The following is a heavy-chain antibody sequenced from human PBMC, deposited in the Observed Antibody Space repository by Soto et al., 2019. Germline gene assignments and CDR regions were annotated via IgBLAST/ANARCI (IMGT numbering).Heavy chain of an antibody. CDR3: ARNFKMTTVTTPFCFDY. J-gene: IGHJ4*02. CDR2: ISVYNGNT. D-gene: IGHD4-17*01. V-gene: IGHV1-18*01. Sequence: QVQLVQSGAEVKKPGASVKVSCKASGYTFTTYGINWVRQAPGQGLEWMGWISVYNGNTNYAQKFQGRVTMTTDTSTSTAYMELRSLRSDHTAVYYCARNFKMTTVTTPFCFDYWGQGTLVTVSS. CDR1: GYTFTTYG.